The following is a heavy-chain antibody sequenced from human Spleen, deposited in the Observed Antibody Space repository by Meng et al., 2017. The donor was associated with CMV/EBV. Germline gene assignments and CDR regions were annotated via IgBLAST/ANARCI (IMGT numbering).Heavy chain of an antibody. CDR1: AYAFTTCW. CDR2: VNPADSST. V-gene: IGHV5-51*01. CDR3: ARSYSALYIWFDL. Sequence: KGSAYAFTTCWIGWVGRMPGKGREWMGIVNPADSSTKYSPYFQGQVTMSTEKSINTDYLQWRSLKASDSAIYYCARSYSALYIWFDLWGQGA. J-gene: IGHJ5*02. D-gene: IGHD4-11*01.